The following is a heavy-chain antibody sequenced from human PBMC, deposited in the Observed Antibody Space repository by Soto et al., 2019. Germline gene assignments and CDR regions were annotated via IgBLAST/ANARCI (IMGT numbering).Heavy chain of an antibody. Sequence: QLVQSGAEVKKPGASVRVSCKTSGPTFIAYYIHWVRQAPGQGLEWMGWIDPKSGGKTYEQEFRGRVTMTRDTSINPAYMDLNRLTSDDTAVYYCARVSVDVPEWGQGTLITVSS. CDR3: ARVSVDVPE. CDR2: IDPKSGGK. J-gene: IGHJ4*02. CDR1: GPTFIAYY. V-gene: IGHV1-2*02. D-gene: IGHD5-12*01.